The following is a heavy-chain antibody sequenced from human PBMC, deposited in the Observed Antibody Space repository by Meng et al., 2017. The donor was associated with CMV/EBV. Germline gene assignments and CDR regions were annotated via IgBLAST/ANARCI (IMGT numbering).Heavy chain of an antibody. Sequence: VTVSCKPSGSTFTGHYLHWVRQAPGQGLEWMGRINPNSGGTNYAQKFQGRVTLTRNTSINTAYLELSSLRSDDTAVYYCARASESNNWGQGTLVTVSS. V-gene: IGHV1-2*06. J-gene: IGHJ4*02. CDR2: INPNSGGT. CDR1: GSTFTGHY. CDR3: ARASESNN.